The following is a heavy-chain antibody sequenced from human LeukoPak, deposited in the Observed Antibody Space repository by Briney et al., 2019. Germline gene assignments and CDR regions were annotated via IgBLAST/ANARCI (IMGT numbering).Heavy chain of an antibody. CDR2: TYYRSKWYN. CDR1: GDSVSSNSAA. J-gene: IGHJ3*01. V-gene: IGHV6-1*01. D-gene: IGHD5-24*01. CDR3: ARGGQGDGYSADEAFDF. Sequence: SQTLSLTCAISGDSVSSNSAAWNWIRQSPSRGLEWLGRTYYRSKWYNDYALSVKSRITFNPDTSKNQLSLHLNSATPEDTAVYYCARGGQGDGYSADEAFDFWGQGTMVTVSS.